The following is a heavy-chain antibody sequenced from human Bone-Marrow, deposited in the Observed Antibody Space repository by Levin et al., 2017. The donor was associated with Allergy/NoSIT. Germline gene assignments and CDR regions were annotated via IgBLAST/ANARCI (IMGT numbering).Heavy chain of an antibody. CDR1: GFTFSSFE. Sequence: GESLKISCATSGFTFSSFEMDWVRQAPGKGLEWVSYISSSGSTVSYADSVKGRFTITRDNTNNSVSLQMNSLRAEDTAVYYCARGTYYDFWTHSYGMDVWGQGTTVTVSS. CDR3: ARGTYYDFWTHSYGMDV. V-gene: IGHV3-48*03. D-gene: IGHD3-3*01. J-gene: IGHJ6*02. CDR2: ISSSGSTV.